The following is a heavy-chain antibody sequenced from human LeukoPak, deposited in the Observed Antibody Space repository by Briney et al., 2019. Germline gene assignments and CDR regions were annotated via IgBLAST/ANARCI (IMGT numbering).Heavy chain of an antibody. CDR1: GGSISSSSYY. CDR2: IYHSGTT. V-gene: IGHV4-39*07. J-gene: IGHJ6*02. Sequence: SETLSLTCTVSGGSISSSSYYWGWIQQPPGKGLEWIGSIYHSGTTYYNPSLKSRVTISVDTSKNQFSLKLSSVTAADTAVYYCARVRGYCSSGSCGMDVWGQGTTVTVSS. D-gene: IGHD2-15*01. CDR3: ARVRGYCSSGSCGMDV.